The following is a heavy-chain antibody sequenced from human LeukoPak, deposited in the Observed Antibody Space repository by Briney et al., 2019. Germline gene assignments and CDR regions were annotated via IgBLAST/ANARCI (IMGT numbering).Heavy chain of an antibody. D-gene: IGHD2-15*01. CDR2: ISGSGGST. V-gene: IGHV3-23*01. CDR3: ARGSPSGIDP. J-gene: IGHJ5*02. Sequence: GGSLRLSCAASGFTFSNYAMSWVRQAPGKGLEWVSAISGSGGSTYYADSVKGRFTISRDNSKNSLYLQMNSLRAEDTAVYYCARGSPSGIDPWGQGTLVTVSS. CDR1: GFTFSNYA.